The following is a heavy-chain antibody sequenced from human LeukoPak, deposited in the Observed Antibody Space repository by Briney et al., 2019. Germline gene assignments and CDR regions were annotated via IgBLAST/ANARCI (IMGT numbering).Heavy chain of an antibody. CDR1: GFTFSSYA. D-gene: IGHD2-2*01. CDR3: ARDSKIVVVPAAGHYYYYGMDV. J-gene: IGHJ6*04. V-gene: IGHV3-30*04. CDR2: ISYDGSNK. Sequence: GGSLRLSCAASGFTFSSYAMHWVRQAPGKGLEWVAVISYDGSNKYYADSVKGRFTISRDNSKNTLYLQMNSLRAEDTAVYYCARDSKIVVVPAAGHYYYYGMDVWGKGTTVTVSS.